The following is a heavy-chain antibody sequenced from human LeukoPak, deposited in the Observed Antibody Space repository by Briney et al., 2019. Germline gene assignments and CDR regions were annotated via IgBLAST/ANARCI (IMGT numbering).Heavy chain of an antibody. V-gene: IGHV4-30-4*08. D-gene: IGHD4/OR15-4a*01. J-gene: IGHJ4*02. CDR2: IYYSGST. CDR3: ARDKDYGPIDY. CDR1: GGSISSGDYY. Sequence: SQTLSLTCSVSGGSISSGDYYWSSIRQPPGRGLEWIGYIYYSGSTYYNPSLKSRATISVDTSKNQCSLKLSSVTAADTAVYYCARDKDYGPIDYWGQGTLVTVSS.